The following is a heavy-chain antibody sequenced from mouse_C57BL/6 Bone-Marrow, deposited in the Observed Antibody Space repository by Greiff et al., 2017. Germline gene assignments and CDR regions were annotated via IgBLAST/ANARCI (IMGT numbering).Heavy chain of an antibody. CDR1: GYTFTSYG. Sequence: QVQLQQSGAELARPGASVKLSCKASGYTFTSYGISWVKQRTGQGLEWIGEIYPRSGNTYYNEKFKGKATLTADKSSSTAYMELRSLTSEDSAVYFCAREENWGFAYWGQGTLVTVSA. V-gene: IGHV1-81*01. CDR2: IYPRSGNT. CDR3: AREENWGFAY. J-gene: IGHJ3*01. D-gene: IGHD4-1*01.